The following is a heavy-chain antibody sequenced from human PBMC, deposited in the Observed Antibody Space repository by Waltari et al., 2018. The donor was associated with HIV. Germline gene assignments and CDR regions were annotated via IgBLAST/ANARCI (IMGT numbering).Heavy chain of an antibody. CDR1: GGSISSGGYY. Sequence: VKPSQTLSLTCTVSGGSISSGGYYWSWIRQHPGKGLEWIGYIYYSGSTYYNPSLKSRVTISVDTSKNQFSLKLSSVTAADTAVYYCARDHTRSSTSWERFDPWGQGTLVTVSS. D-gene: IGHD2-2*01. CDR3: ARDHTRSSTSWERFDP. CDR2: IYYSGST. V-gene: IGHV4-31*03. J-gene: IGHJ5*02.